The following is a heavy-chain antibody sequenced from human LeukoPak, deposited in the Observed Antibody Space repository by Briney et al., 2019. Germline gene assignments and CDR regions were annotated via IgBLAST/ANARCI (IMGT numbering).Heavy chain of an antibody. CDR1: GGSLSPFY. CDR2: IYYSGSI. D-gene: IGHD6-13*01. V-gene: IGHV4-59*08. J-gene: IGHJ6*02. CDR3: ARHDTGTSSLYPEAYHYYGLDV. Sequence: SETLSLTCTVSGGSLSPFYWSWIRQPPGKGLECLGYIYYSGSINYTPSLKSRVTMSIAMSKSQFSLNLYSVTAADTAVYSCARHDTGTSSLYPEAYHYYGLDVWGQGTSVTVS.